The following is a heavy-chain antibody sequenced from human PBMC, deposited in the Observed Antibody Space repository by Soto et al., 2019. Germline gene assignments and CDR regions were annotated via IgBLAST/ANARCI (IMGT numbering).Heavy chain of an antibody. CDR2: ISVSFGST. J-gene: IGHJ4*02. D-gene: IGHD2-8*01. V-gene: IGHV3-23*01. CDR1: GFSFSSYA. CDR3: ASRSATVLSLTY. Sequence: PGGSLRLSCGASGFSFSSYAMNWVRQAPGKGLEWVSTISVSFGSTYYADSVHGRFTVSRDNSKNTLYLQMNSLRAADTAVYYCASRSATVLSLTYWGPGTQVTVSS.